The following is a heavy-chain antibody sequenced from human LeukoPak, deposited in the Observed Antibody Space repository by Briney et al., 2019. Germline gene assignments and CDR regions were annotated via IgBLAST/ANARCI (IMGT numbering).Heavy chain of an antibody. Sequence: SETLSLTCTVSGGSIGLYYWAWIRQPPGKGLEWIGYIFHTGSTNYNPSLKSRLTISVDTSRNQFSLKLSSVTAADTAVYYCASIHGDYEAFDIWGQGTMVTVSS. CDR2: IFHTGST. CDR3: ASIHGDYEAFDI. D-gene: IGHD4-17*01. V-gene: IGHV4-59*12. J-gene: IGHJ3*02. CDR1: GGSIGLYY.